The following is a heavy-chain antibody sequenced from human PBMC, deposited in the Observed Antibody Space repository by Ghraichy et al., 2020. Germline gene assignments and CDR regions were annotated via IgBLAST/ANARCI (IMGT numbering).Heavy chain of an antibody. CDR1: GGSISSSSYY. Sequence: ESLNISCTVSGGSISSSSYYWGWIRQPPGKGLEWIGSIYYSGSTYYNPSLKSRVTISVDTSKNQFSLKLSSVTAADTAVYYCARHRGSSWYVSGLSYYYMDVWGKGTTVTVSS. D-gene: IGHD6-13*01. J-gene: IGHJ6*03. V-gene: IGHV4-39*01. CDR3: ARHRGSSWYVSGLSYYYMDV. CDR2: IYYSGST.